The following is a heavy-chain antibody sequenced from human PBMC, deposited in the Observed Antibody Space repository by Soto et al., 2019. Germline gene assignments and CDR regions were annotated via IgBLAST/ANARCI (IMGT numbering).Heavy chain of an antibody. V-gene: IGHV3-23*01. CDR3: AKSLGDVLLWFGEFRGFDY. J-gene: IGHJ4*02. D-gene: IGHD3-10*01. CDR2: ISGSGGST. Sequence: EVQLLESGGGLVQPGGSLRLSCAASGFTFSSYAMSWVRQAPGKGLEWVSAISGSGGSTYYVDSVKGRFTISRDNSKNTLYLQMNSLRAEDTAVYYCAKSLGDVLLWFGEFRGFDYWGQGTLVTVSS. CDR1: GFTFSSYA.